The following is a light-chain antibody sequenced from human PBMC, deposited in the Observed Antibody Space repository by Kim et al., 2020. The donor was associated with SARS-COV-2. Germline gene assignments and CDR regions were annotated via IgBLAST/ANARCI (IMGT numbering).Light chain of an antibody. V-gene: IGLV2-14*03. CDR3: SSYSSSTAVL. CDR1: SNDVGGFDY. J-gene: IGLJ2*01. Sequence: GQSITISCPGTSNDVGGFDYVSWYQQHPGKAPKLMIYDVFNRPSGVPNRFSASKSGNTASLTISGLHAEDEANYYCSSYSSSTAVLFGGGTQLTVL. CDR2: DVF.